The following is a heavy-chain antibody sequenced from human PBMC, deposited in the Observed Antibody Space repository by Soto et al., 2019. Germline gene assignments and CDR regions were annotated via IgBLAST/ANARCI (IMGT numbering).Heavy chain of an antibody. D-gene: IGHD3-3*01. CDR3: AIPWTGRYFDL. CDR2: ISGSGGST. V-gene: IGHV3-23*01. J-gene: IGHJ2*01. Sequence: EVQLLESGGGLVQPGGSLRLSCAASGFTFSSYAMSWVRQAPGKGLEWVSAISGSGGSTYYADSVKGRFTISRDKSKNPLYLRTNSMRAEDTAVHHSAIPWTGRYFDLWGRSTLVTVSS. CDR1: GFTFSSYA.